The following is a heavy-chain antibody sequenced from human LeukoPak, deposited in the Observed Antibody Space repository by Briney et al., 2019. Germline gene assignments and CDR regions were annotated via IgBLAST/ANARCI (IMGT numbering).Heavy chain of an antibody. V-gene: IGHV3-23*01. CDR3: AKDQRFGDLDDY. J-gene: IGHJ4*02. CDR2: ISGSAITT. Sequence: GGSLRLSCTTSGFTFSSYAMSWVRQAPGKGLEWVSSISGSAITTYYADSVKGRFAISRDNSKNTLYLQMTSLRAEDTAVYYCAKDQRFGDLDDYRGQGTLVTVSS. CDR1: GFTFSSYA. D-gene: IGHD3-10*01.